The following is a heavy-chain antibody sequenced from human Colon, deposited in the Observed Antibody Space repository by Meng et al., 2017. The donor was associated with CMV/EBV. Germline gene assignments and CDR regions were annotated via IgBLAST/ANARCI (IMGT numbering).Heavy chain of an antibody. V-gene: IGHV1-2*02. D-gene: IGHD3-22*01. CDR2: LNPNSGAT. Sequence: ASVKVSCKASGYIFTGYYIHWVRQAPGQGLEWMGWLNPNSGATNYARKFQGRVSMTRDTSISTAYMELSSLRSDDTAHYYCAREGNLESSGFSFDHWGQGPLVTVSS. CDR1: GYIFTGYY. J-gene: IGHJ4*02. CDR3: AREGNLESSGFSFDH.